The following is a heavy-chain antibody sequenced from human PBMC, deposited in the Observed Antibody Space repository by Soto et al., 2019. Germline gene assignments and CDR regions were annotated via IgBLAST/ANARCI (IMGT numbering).Heavy chain of an antibody. CDR2: IKSKTDGGTT. D-gene: IGHD2-15*01. V-gene: IGHV3-15*07. J-gene: IGHJ6*02. CDR3: TTGPLYCSGGSCLYYYYYGMDV. CDR1: GFTFSNAW. Sequence: GGSLRLSCAASGFTFSNAWMNWVRQAPGKGLEWVGRIKSKTDGGTTDYAAPVKGRFTISRDDSKNTLYLQMNSLKTEDTAVYYCTTGPLYCSGGSCLYYYYYGMDVWGQGTTVTVSS.